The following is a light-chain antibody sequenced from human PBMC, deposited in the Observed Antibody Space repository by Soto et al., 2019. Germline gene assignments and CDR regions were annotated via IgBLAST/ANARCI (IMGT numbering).Light chain of an antibody. J-gene: IGKJ5*01. CDR2: GAS. V-gene: IGKV3-20*01. CDR1: QSVSSSY. CDR3: QQYGSLTPIT. Sequence: EIVLTQSPGTLSLSPGERATLSCRASQSVSSSYLAWYQQKPGQAPRLLIYGASSRATGIPDRFSGSGSGTDSTLTISRLEPDDFAVYYCQQYGSLTPITFGQGTRLEIK.